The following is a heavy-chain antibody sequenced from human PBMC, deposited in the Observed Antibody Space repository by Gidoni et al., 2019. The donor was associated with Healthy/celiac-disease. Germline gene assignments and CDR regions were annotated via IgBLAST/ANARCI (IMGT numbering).Heavy chain of an antibody. D-gene: IGHD4-4*01. J-gene: IGHJ6*02. CDR2: INAGNGNT. CDR3: ARDQHSNPYYYYGMDV. V-gene: IGHV1-3*01. CDR1: GYTFPSYS. Sequence: QVQLVQSGAEVKKPGSSVKVSCKASGYTFPSYSMHWVRQAPGQRLEWMGWINAGNGNTKYSQKFQGRVTITRDTSASTAYMELSSLRSEDTAVYYCARDQHSNPYYYYGMDVWGQGTTVTVSS.